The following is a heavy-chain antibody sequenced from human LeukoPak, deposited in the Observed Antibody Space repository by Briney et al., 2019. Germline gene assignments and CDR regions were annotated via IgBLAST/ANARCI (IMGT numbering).Heavy chain of an antibody. Sequence: GGSLRLSCAASGFTFSRYAMHWVRQTPGMGLVWVSRLAADGSGTNYADSVKGRFTISRDDAKNTMYLQMSSLRAEDTAVYYCARDGFTGPTTAYLDHWGQGTLVTVSS. CDR2: LAADGSGT. CDR1: GFTFSRYA. V-gene: IGHV3-74*01. CDR3: ARDGFTGPTTAYLDH. D-gene: IGHD1-1*01. J-gene: IGHJ4*01.